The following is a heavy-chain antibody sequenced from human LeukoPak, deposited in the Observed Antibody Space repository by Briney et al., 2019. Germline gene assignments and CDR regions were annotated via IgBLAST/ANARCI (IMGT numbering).Heavy chain of an antibody. CDR1: GYTFTSYA. CDR2: INTNTGNP. J-gene: IGHJ3*02. V-gene: IGHV7-4-1*02. Sequence: ASVKVSCKASGYTFTSYAMNWVRQAPGQGLEWMGWINTNTGNPTYAQGFTGRFVFSLDTSVSTAYLQISSLKAEDTAVYYCASYTAMATRRAFDIWGQGTMVTVSS. CDR3: ASYTAMATRRAFDI. D-gene: IGHD5-18*01.